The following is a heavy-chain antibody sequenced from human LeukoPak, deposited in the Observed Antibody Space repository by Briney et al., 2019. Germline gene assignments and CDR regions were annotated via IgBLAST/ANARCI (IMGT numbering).Heavy chain of an antibody. CDR1: GGSVSSDY. V-gene: IGHV4-59*02. Sequence: SGTLSLTCTVSGGSVSSDYWSWIRQPPGKGLEWIGYIYYSGTTNYNPSLKSRVTISVDTSKNQFSLKLTSVTAADTAVYYCARGGKWLQIDYWGQGTLVTVSS. CDR3: ARGGKWLQIDY. CDR2: IYYSGTT. J-gene: IGHJ4*02. D-gene: IGHD5-24*01.